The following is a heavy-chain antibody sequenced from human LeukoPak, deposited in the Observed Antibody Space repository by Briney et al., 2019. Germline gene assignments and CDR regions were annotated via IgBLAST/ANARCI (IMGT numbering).Heavy chain of an antibody. CDR3: AKDKARYYDSSGKDY. Sequence: GGSLRLSCAASGFTFDDYAMHWVRQAPGKGLEWVSGISWNSGSIGYADSVKGRFTISRDNAKNSLYLQMNSLRAEDTALYYCAKDKARYYDSSGKDYWGQGTLVTVSS. CDR2: ISWNSGSI. D-gene: IGHD3-22*01. J-gene: IGHJ4*02. V-gene: IGHV3-9*01. CDR1: GFTFDDYA.